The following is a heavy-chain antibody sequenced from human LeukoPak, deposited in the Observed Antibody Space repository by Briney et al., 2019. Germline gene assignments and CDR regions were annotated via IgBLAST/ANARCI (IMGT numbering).Heavy chain of an antibody. Sequence: TGGSLRLSCEASGFTVSNNHMTWVRQAPGKGLEWVSAISGSGGSTYYADSVKGRFTISRDNSKNTLYLQMNSLRAEDTAVYYCAKDRQMGSGWSRTSDYWGQGTLVTVSS. J-gene: IGHJ4*02. V-gene: IGHV3-23*01. D-gene: IGHD6-19*01. CDR1: GFTVSNNH. CDR3: AKDRQMGSGWSRTSDY. CDR2: ISGSGGST.